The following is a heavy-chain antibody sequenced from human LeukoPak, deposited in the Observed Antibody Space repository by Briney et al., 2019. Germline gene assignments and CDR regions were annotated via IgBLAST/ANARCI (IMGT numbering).Heavy chain of an antibody. CDR2: FDPEDGET. D-gene: IGHD3-22*01. Sequence: ASVKVSCKVSGYTLTELSMHWVRQAPGKGLEWMGGFDPEDGETIYAQKFQGRVTMTEDTSTDTAYMELSSLRSEDTAVYYCARVAHYYDRSGYYQYWGQGTLVTVSS. J-gene: IGHJ4*02. V-gene: IGHV1-24*01. CDR1: GYTLTELS. CDR3: ARVAHYYDRSGYYQY.